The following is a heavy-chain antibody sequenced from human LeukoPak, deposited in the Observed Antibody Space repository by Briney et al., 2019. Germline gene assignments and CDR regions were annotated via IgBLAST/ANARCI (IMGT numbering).Heavy chain of an antibody. CDR2: INNDGSST. CDR1: EFTFSDYW. V-gene: IGHV3-74*03. J-gene: IGHJ3*02. D-gene: IGHD3-16*01. CDR3: TKGQLWASGRAFDI. Sequence: GGSLRLSCAASEFTFSDYWMHWVRQAPGKGLVWVSRINNDGSSTTYADSVKGRFTTSRDNAKSTLYLQMNSLRAEDTAVYYCTKGQLWASGRAFDIWGQGTMVTVSS.